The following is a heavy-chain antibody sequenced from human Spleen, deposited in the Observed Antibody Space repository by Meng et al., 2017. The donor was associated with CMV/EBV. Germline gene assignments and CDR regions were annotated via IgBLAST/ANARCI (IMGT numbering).Heavy chain of an antibody. V-gene: IGHV4-34*01. CDR1: GGSFSGYY. CDR2: INHSGST. CDR3: ARGAIPRIVVVPAATPGGFDP. J-gene: IGHJ5*02. D-gene: IGHD2-2*01. Sequence: SETLSLTCAVYGGSFSGYYWSWIRQPPGKGLEWIGEINHSGSTNYNPSLKSRVTISVDMSKNQFSLKLSSVTAADTAVYYCARGAIPRIVVVPAATPGGFDPWGQGTLVTVSS.